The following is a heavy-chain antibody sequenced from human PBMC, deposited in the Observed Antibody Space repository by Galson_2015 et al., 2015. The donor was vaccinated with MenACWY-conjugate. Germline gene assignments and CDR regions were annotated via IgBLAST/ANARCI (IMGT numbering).Heavy chain of an antibody. D-gene: IGHD3-22*01. CDR1: GFKFSLYS. CDR2: ISSGSSYI. Sequence: SLRLSCAAAGFKFSLYSMNWVRQAPGKGLEWVSSISSGSSYIYYADSVKGRFTISSDNANNSLHLQLNSLRVEDTALYYCARGKGSGSFPYYFDYWGQGVMVAVSS. J-gene: IGHJ4*02. CDR3: ARGKGSGSFPYYFDY. V-gene: IGHV3-21*01.